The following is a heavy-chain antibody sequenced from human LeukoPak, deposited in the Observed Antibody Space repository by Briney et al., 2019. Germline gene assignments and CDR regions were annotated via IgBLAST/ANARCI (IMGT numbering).Heavy chain of an antibody. Sequence: KPSETLSLTCGVYGGSFSGNYWSWIRQPPGKRLEWIGQINHSGGTNYNPSLKSRVTISVDTSKNQFSLKLNSVTAADTAVYYCARTPFGYSSSFFDYWGQGTLVTVSS. D-gene: IGHD6-13*01. CDR3: ARTPFGYSSSFFDY. J-gene: IGHJ4*02. V-gene: IGHV4-34*01. CDR2: INHSGGT. CDR1: GGSFSGNY.